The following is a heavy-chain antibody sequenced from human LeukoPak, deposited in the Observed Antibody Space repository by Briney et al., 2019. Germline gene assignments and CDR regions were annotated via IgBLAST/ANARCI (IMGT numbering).Heavy chain of an antibody. CDR2: MNPNSGNT. CDR3: AREMATLGNAFDI. Sequence: GASVKVSCKASGYTFTSYDINWVRQATGQGLEWMGWMNPNSGNTGYAQKFQGRVTITRNTSISTAYMELSSLRSEDTAVYYCAREMATLGNAFDIWGQGTMVTVSS. D-gene: IGHD5-24*01. V-gene: IGHV1-8*03. CDR1: GYTFTSYD. J-gene: IGHJ3*02.